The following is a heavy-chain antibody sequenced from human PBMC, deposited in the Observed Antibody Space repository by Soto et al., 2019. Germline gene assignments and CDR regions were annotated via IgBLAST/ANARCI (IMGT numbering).Heavy chain of an antibody. Sequence: ASVKVSCKASGDTFTGYYMHWLRQAPGQGLEWMGWINPNSGDTHYAQKFQGRVTMTRDTSISTAYMELSSLRSDDTAVYYCARDAPGSSSSPHYSFDYWGQGTLVTVSS. CDR2: INPNSGDT. CDR1: GDTFTGYY. J-gene: IGHJ4*02. V-gene: IGHV1-2*02. D-gene: IGHD6-13*01. CDR3: ARDAPGSSSSPHYSFDY.